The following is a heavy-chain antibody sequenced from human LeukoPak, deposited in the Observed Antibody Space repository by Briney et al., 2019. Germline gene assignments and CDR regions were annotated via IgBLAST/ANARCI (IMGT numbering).Heavy chain of an antibody. Sequence: QPGGSLRLSCAASGFTFSSYAMSWVRQAPGKGLEWVSAISGSGGSTYYADSVKGRFTISRDNSKNTLYLQMNSLRAEDTAVYYCANPGKDYYGMDVWGQGTTVTVSS. V-gene: IGHV3-23*01. CDR1: GFTFSSYA. CDR3: ANPGKDYYGMDV. J-gene: IGHJ6*02. CDR2: ISGSGGST.